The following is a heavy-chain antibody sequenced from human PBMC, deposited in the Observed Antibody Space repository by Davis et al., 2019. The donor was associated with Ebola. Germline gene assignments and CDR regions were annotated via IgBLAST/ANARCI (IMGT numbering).Heavy chain of an antibody. J-gene: IGHJ4*02. CDR1: GYTFTSYD. D-gene: IGHD6-13*01. CDR3: ARGIYSSSWYGAY. CDR2: MNPNSGNT. V-gene: IGHV1-8*01. Sequence: AASVKVSCKASGYTFTSYDINWVRQATGRGLEWMGWMNPNSGNTGYAQKFQGRVTMTRNTSISTAYMELSSLRSEDTAVYYCARGIYSSSWYGAYWGQGTLVTVSS.